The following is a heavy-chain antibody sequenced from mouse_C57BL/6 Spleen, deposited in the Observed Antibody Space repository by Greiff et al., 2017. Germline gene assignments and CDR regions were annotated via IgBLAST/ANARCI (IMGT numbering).Heavy chain of an antibody. CDR3: ARDPLYDGLYYFDY. CDR2: ISDGGSYT. V-gene: IGHV5-4*01. D-gene: IGHD2-3*01. Sequence: EVQLQESGGGLVKPGGSLKLSCAASGFTFSSYAMSWVRQTPEKRLEWVATISDGGSYTYYPDNVKGRFTISRDNAKNNLYLQMSHLKSEDTAMYYCARDPLYDGLYYFDYWGQGTTLTVSS. CDR1: GFTFSSYA. J-gene: IGHJ2*01.